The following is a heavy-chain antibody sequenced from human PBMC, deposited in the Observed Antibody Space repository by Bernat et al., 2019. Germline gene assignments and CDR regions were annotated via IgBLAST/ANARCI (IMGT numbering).Heavy chain of an antibody. Sequence: QVPLVQSGAEVKKPGASVNVPCKASGYSFTSYGISWVRQAPGLGLEWMGWSSAYNGNTNYAQKHPGRVTMTTDTSTSTAYMELRSLRSDDTAVYYCAREGGWGEILVVVVWGQGTTVTVSS. CDR3: AREGGWGEILVVVV. V-gene: IGHV1-18*01. D-gene: IGHD3-9*01. J-gene: IGHJ6*02. CDR2: SSAYNGNT. CDR1: GYSFTSYG.